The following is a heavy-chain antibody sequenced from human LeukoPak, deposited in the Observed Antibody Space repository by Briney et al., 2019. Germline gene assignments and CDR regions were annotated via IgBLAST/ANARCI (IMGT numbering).Heavy chain of an antibody. CDR3: TRAIVGAGNDL. J-gene: IGHJ3*01. V-gene: IGHV3-72*01. D-gene: IGHD1-26*01. Sequence: GGTLRLSCAASGVTFSAHYMDWVRQAPGKGLEWVGRSRDKAESHSTEYAASVKGRFIISRDDSKNSLYLQMHSLKNEDTAVYYCTRAIVGAGNDLWGQGTMVTVSS. CDR1: GVTFSAHY. CDR2: SRDKAESHST.